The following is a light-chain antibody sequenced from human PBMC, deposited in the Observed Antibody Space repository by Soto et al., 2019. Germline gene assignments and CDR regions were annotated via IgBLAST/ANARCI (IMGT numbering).Light chain of an antibody. Sequence: AIQLTQSPSSLSASVGDRVTITFLASQGINTFLAWYQQKPGKAPKLLIYDASSLESGVSLRFSGSGSGTEFTLTISSLQPDDFATYYCQQYNSYSRTFGQGTKVDIK. J-gene: IGKJ1*01. CDR3: QQYNSYSRT. CDR1: QGINTF. V-gene: IGKV1-13*02. CDR2: DAS.